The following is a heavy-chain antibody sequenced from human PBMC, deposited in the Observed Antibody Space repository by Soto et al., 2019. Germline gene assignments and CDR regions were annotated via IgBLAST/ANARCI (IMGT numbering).Heavy chain of an antibody. CDR3: ARVAQTIFGVVKHIDY. CDR1: GGSISSGDYY. Sequence: QVQLQESGPGLVKPSQTLSLTCTVSGGSISSGDYYWSWIRQPPGKGLEWIGYIYYSGSTYYNPSLKSRVTIPVDTSKNQFSLKLSSVTAADTAVYYCARVAQTIFGVVKHIDYWGQGTLVTVSS. D-gene: IGHD3-3*01. CDR2: IYYSGST. J-gene: IGHJ4*02. V-gene: IGHV4-30-4*01.